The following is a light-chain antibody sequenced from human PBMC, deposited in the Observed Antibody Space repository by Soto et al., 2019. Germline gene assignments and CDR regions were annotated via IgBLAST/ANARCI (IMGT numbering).Light chain of an antibody. J-gene: IGLJ3*02. CDR3: AAWDDNLNGWV. CDR2: SNN. CDR1: SSNIGSNA. Sequence: QSVLTQPPSASGTPGQRVTISCSGSSSNIGSNAVNWYQQVPRTAPKLLIYSNNQRPSGVPDRFSGSKSGTSASLAISGLQSEDEGDYYCAAWDDNLNGWVFGGGTKLTVL. V-gene: IGLV1-44*01.